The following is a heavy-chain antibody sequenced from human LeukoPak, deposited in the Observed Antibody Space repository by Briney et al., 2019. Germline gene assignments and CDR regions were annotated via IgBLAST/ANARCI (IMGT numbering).Heavy chain of an antibody. CDR1: GYTFSNYV. Sequence: ASVTVSCKASGYTFSNYVLTWVRQAPGQGLEWMGWISVYNDNAIYAQKFEGRVTMTTDTSTSTGYMELRSPRFDDTAVYYCARSGPKDWALDYWGRGTLVSVSS. D-gene: IGHD1-14*01. J-gene: IGHJ4*02. CDR3: ARSGPKDWALDY. CDR2: ISVYNDNA. V-gene: IGHV1-18*01.